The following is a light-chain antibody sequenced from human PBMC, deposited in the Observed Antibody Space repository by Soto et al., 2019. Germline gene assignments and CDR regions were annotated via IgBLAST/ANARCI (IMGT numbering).Light chain of an antibody. J-gene: IGKJ1*01. CDR1: QSVKNN. CDR2: GAS. CDR3: RQYNNFPKS. V-gene: IGKV3-15*01. Sequence: QSVKNNLAWYQHKXGRARKVLIYGASXRARGVPARFSGSGSATEFTLTTRSLQSEDFTLYYCRQYNNFPKSSAQGTKVDIK.